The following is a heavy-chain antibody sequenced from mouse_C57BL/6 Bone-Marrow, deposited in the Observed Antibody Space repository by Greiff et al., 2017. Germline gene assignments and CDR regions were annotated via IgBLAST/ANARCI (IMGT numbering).Heavy chain of an antibody. D-gene: IGHD3-1*01. V-gene: IGHV5-6*01. CDR1: GFTFSSYG. Sequence: EVQVVESGGDLVKPGGSLKLSCAASGFTFSSYGMSWVRQTPDKRLEWVATISSGGSYTYYPDSVKGRFTISRDNAKNPLYLQMSSLKSEDTAMYYCARQELGYAMDYWGQGTSVTVSS. J-gene: IGHJ4*01. CDR2: ISSGGSYT. CDR3: ARQELGYAMDY.